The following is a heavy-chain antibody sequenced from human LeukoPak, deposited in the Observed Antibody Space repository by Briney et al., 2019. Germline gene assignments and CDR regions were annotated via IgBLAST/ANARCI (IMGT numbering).Heavy chain of an antibody. D-gene: IGHD4-17*01. V-gene: IGHV4-34*01. CDR1: GGSFSGYY. J-gene: IGHJ4*02. CDR3: ARAARESDYGDYGY. Sequence: PSETLSLTCAVYGGSFSGYYWSWIRQPPGKGLEWIGEINHSGSTNYNPSLKSRVTISVDTSKNQFSLKLSSMTAADTAVYYCARAARESDYGDYGYWGQGTLVTVSS. CDR2: INHSGST.